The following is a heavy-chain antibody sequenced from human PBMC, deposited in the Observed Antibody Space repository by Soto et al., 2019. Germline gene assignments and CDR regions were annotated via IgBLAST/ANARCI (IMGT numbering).Heavy chain of an antibody. V-gene: IGHV1-69*06. Sequence: SLKVSCKXSGGTFSSYAISWVRQAPGQGLEWMGGIIPIFGTANYAQKFQGRVTITADKSTSTAYMELSSLRSEDTAVYYCARSQYYYDSSGYYWDAFDIWGQGTMVTVSS. CDR2: IIPIFGTA. J-gene: IGHJ3*02. D-gene: IGHD3-22*01. CDR1: GGTFSSYA. CDR3: ARSQYYYDSSGYYWDAFDI.